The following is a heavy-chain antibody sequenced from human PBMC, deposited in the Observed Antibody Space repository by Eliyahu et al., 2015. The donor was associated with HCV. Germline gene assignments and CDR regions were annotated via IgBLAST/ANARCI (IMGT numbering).Heavy chain of an antibody. CDR2: TSYDGSDK. J-gene: IGHJ4*02. CDR1: GFXFNYYG. CDR3: AKAADFGSAYIFDY. V-gene: IGHV3-30*18. Sequence: QVQLVESGGDVVQPGGSLRLXCAASGFXFNYYGMHWVRQAPGKGLEWVAVTSYDGSDKKYGDSVMGRFTISRDNSKNTLYLQMNSLRPEDTAVYYCAKAADFGSAYIFDYWGQGTLVTVSS. D-gene: IGHD2-15*01.